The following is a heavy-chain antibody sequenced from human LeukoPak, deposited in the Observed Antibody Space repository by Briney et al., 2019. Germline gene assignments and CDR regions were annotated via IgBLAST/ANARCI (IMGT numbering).Heavy chain of an antibody. CDR3: ARDGGFGGFDY. CDR1: GYSISSGYY. J-gene: IGHJ4*02. Sequence: SSETLSLTCTVSGYSISSGYYWGWIRQPPGKGLEWIGSIYHSGSTYYNPSLKSRVTISVDTSKNQFSLKLSSVTAADTAVYYCARDGGFGGFDYWGQGTLVTVSS. V-gene: IGHV4-38-2*02. CDR2: IYHSGST. D-gene: IGHD3-10*01.